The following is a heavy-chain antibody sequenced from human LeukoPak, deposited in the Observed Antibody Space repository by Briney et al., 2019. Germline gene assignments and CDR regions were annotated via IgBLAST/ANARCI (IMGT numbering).Heavy chain of an antibody. CDR1: GYTFTGYY. D-gene: IGHD6-19*01. V-gene: IGHV1-2*04. J-gene: IGHJ5*02. CDR3: AREEYSSGWYAYNWFDP. Sequence: GASVKVSCKASGYTFTGYYMHWVRQAPGQGLEWMGWINSNSGGTNYAQKFQGWVTMTRDTSISTAYMELSRLRSDDTAVYYCAREEYSSGWYAYNWFDPWGQGTLVTVSS. CDR2: INSNSGGT.